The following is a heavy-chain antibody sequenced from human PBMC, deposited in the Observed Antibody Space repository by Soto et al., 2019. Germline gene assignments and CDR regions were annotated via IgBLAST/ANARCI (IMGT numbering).Heavy chain of an antibody. D-gene: IGHD5-12*01. CDR2: IDPSDSYT. J-gene: IGHJ4*02. Sequence: GESLNISCKSSGYSFTSYWISWVRQMPGKGLEWMGRIDPSDSYTNYSPSFQGHVTISADKSISTAYLQWSSLKASDTAMYYCARHSLRDGYNSNFDYWGQGTLVTVSS. V-gene: IGHV5-10-1*01. CDR3: ARHSLRDGYNSNFDY. CDR1: GYSFTSYW.